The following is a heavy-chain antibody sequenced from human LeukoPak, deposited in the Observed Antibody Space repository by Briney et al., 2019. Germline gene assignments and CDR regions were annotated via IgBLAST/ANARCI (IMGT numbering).Heavy chain of an antibody. D-gene: IGHD2-15*01. V-gene: IGHV3-15*01. Sequence: GGSLRLSCAASGLTSKNVRMSWVRQAPGKGLEWVGRIKSKTDGGTTDYAAPVKGRFTISGDDSENTLYLQMNSLKTDDTAVYYCATEARYCSGGTCTRDWFFDLWGRGTLVTVSS. CDR2: IKSKTDGGTT. CDR1: GLTSKNVR. J-gene: IGHJ2*01. CDR3: ATEARYCSGGTCTRDWFFDL.